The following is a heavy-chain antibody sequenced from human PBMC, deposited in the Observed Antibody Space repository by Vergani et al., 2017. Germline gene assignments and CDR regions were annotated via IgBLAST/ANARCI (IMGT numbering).Heavy chain of an antibody. CDR2: IGWNSGSI. J-gene: IGHJ4*02. CDR1: GFSFDDYA. Sequence: EVQLVESGGGLVQPGGSLRLSCAASGFSFDDYAMHWVRQAPGKGLEWVSGIGWNSGSINYADSVKGRFTISRDNAKNSLYLQMNSLRAEDTAVYYCAKDRWEIAAAYFDYWGQGTLVTVSS. CDR3: AKDRWEIAAAYFDY. D-gene: IGHD6-13*01. V-gene: IGHV3-9*01.